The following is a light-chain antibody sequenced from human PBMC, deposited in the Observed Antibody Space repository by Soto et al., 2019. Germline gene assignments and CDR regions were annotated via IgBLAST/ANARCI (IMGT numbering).Light chain of an antibody. CDR2: DAS. V-gene: IGKV3-11*01. CDR1: QSLSSSY. Sequence: EIVLTQSPGTLSLSPGERATLSCRASQSLSSSYLAWYQQKPGQAPRLLIYDASNRATGIPARFSGSGSGTDFTLTISSLEPEDFAVYYCQQRSNWPSITFGQGTRLEIK. CDR3: QQRSNWPSIT. J-gene: IGKJ5*01.